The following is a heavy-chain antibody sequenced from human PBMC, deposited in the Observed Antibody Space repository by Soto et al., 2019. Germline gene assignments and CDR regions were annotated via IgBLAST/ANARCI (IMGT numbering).Heavy chain of an antibody. CDR1: GFIFSTFT. D-gene: IGHD1-26*01. V-gene: IGHV3-64D*06. J-gene: IGHJ4*02. Sequence: GGSLRLSCSASGFIFSTFTMHWVRQAPGKGLEYVSSIISNGGKTYYADSVKGRFTISRDNSKNTVYLQMSSLRAEDTAMYYCVKVRFGSYYYFDSWGQGTLVTVSS. CDR3: VKVRFGSYYYFDS. CDR2: IISNGGKT.